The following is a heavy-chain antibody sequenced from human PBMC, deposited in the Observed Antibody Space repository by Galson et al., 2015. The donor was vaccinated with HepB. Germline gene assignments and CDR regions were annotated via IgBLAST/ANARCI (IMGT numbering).Heavy chain of an antibody. D-gene: IGHD3-10*01. CDR1: GYTLSDLS. V-gene: IGHV1-24*01. J-gene: IGHJ4*02. CDR3: APGDLNTMVRGALY. CDR2: FDPEDDEI. Sequence: SCKVSGYTLSDLSMHWVRQAPGKGLEWMGGFDPEDDEIIYAQNFQGRVTMTEDTATDTAYMELSSLRSDDTAVYYCAPGDLNTMVRGALYWGQGTPVTVSS.